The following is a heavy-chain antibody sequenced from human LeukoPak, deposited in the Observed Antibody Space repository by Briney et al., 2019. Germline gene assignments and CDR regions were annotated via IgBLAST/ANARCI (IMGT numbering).Heavy chain of an antibody. CDR2: ISGDGGST. CDR1: GFTFDDYA. J-gene: IGHJ6*03. V-gene: IGHV3-43*02. D-gene: IGHD3-3*01. CDR3: AKDRTYYDFWSGYYDYYMDV. Sequence: PGGSLRLSCAASGFTFDDYAMHWVRQAPGKGLEWVSLISGDGGSTYYAYSVKGRFTISSDSSKNSLYLQMNSLRTEDTALYYCAKDRTYYDFWSGYYDYYMDVWGKGTTVTVSS.